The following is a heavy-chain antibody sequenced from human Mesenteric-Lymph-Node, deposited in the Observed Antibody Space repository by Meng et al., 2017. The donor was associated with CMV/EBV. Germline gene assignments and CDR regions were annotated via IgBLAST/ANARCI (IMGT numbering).Heavy chain of an antibody. J-gene: IGHJ4*02. Sequence: GGSLRLSCAASGFTFSSYAMSWVRQAPGKGLEWVSVISAMGGSTYYADSVMGRFTISRDNSKSTLYLQMNSLRAEDTAVYYCAKFTSPWELRTNWDYCGQGTLVTVSS. CDR2: ISAMGGST. CDR1: GFTFSSYA. D-gene: IGHD1-26*01. V-gene: IGHV3-23*01. CDR3: AKFTSPWELRTNWDY.